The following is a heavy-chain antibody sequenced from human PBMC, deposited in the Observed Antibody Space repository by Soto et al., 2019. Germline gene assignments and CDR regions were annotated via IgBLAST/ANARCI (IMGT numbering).Heavy chain of an antibody. V-gene: IGHV1-8*01. CDR3: ERGVTAGVDY. CDR2: MQPSSGRT. D-gene: IGHD1-26*01. CDR1: GYSFTSLD. J-gene: IGHJ4*02. Sequence: QVQLVQSGAEVREPGASVKVSCKASGYSFTSLDINWVRRTTGQGLEWMGWMQPSSGRTGYAQKFQGRVTTTRDTSINTAYMELSSLTSDDTAFCYRERGVTAGVDYWGQGTLVTVSS.